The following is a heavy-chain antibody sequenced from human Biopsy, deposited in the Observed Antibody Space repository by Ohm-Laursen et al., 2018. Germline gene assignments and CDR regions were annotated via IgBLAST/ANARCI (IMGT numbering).Heavy chain of an antibody. CDR3: ARGGPHARAGGSAFDY. CDR2: IWYDGTNK. D-gene: IGHD3-16*01. V-gene: IGHV3-33*07. J-gene: IGHJ4*02. CDR1: GFSFSTFG. Sequence: RSLRLSCTASGFSFSTFGIYWVRQAPGKGLEWVAAIWYDGTNKYYAESVEGRLTISRDNSKNTLYLQMNSLRAEDTAVYFCARGGPHARAGGSAFDYWGQGTLVTVSS.